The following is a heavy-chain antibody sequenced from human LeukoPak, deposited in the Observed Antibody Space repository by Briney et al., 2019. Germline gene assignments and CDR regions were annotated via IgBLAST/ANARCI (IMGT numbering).Heavy chain of an antibody. CDR3: AKDQRRGYSYGFDY. J-gene: IGHJ4*02. V-gene: IGHV3-21*01. CDR2: ISSSSSCI. D-gene: IGHD5-18*01. CDR1: GFTFSSYT. Sequence: NPGGSLRLSCAASGFTFSSYTMNWVRQAPGKGLEWVSVISSSSSCIFYADSVKGRLTISRDNAKKSLYLQMNSLRAEDTAVYYCAKDQRRGYSYGFDYWGQGTLVTVSS.